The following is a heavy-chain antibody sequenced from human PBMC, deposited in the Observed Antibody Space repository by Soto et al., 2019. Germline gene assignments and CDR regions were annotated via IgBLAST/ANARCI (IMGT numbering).Heavy chain of an antibody. J-gene: IGHJ4*02. CDR2: IIPIFGTA. CDR1: GGTFSSYA. D-gene: IGHD3-22*01. V-gene: IGHV1-69*13. Sequence: SLKVSCKASGGTFSSYAISWVRQAPGQGLEWMGGIIPIFGTANYAQKFQGRVTITADESTSTAYMELSSLRSEDTAVYYCAREDYYDSSGYYYSWGQGTLVTASS. CDR3: AREDYYDSSGYYYS.